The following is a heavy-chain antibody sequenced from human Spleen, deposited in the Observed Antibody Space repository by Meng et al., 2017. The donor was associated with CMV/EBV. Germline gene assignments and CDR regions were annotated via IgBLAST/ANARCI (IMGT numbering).Heavy chain of an antibody. J-gene: IGHJ4*02. V-gene: IGHV1-69*10. CDR2: IIPVLGTT. CDR3: AKGGGIGDLLEEYFDY. CDR1: GRILIGHY. D-gene: IGHD3-10*01. Sequence: SVKVSCKASGRILIGHYVHWVRQAPGQGLEWMGGIIPVLGTTNYAQKFQGRVTFTADKSSTTAYMEMELSSLTSEDTAVYYCAKGGGIGDLLEEYFDYWGQGTLVTVSS.